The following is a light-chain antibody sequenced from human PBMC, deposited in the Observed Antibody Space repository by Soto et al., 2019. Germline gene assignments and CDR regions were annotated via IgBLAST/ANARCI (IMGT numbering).Light chain of an antibody. J-gene: IGLJ2*01. CDR1: SSDIGNYDF. CDR2: EVS. CDR3: SSYTTSTSSIL. Sequence: QSVLTQPASVSGSPGQSITISCTGTSSDIGNYDFVSWYQQVPGTAPKAMIYEVSSRPSGVSNRFSGSKSGNTASLTISGLQAEDEAYYYCSSYTTSTSSILFGGGTNPTVL. V-gene: IGLV2-14*01.